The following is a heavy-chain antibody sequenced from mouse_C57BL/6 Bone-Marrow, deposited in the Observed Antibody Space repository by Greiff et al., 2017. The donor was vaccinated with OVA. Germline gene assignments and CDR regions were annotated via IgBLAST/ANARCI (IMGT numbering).Heavy chain of an antibody. CDR3: ARSYDGYYPAWFAY. Sequence: VQLQQPGAELVKPGASVKLSCKASGYTFTSYWMQWVKQRPGQGLEWIGEIDPSDSYTNYNQKFKGKATLTVDTSSSTAYMPLSSLTSEDSAVYYCARSYDGYYPAWFAYWGQGTLVTVSA. CDR1: GYTFTSYW. V-gene: IGHV1-50*01. D-gene: IGHD2-3*01. J-gene: IGHJ3*01. CDR2: IDPSDSYT.